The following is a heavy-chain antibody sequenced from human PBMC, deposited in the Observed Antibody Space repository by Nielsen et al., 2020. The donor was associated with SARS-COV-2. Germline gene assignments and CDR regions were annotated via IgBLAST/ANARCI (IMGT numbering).Heavy chain of an antibody. J-gene: IGHJ3*02. V-gene: IGHV4-61*08. CDR1: GGSISSGGYY. CDR3: ARVEGITIFGVVIIGAFDI. D-gene: IGHD3-3*01. Sequence: SETLSLTCTVSGGSISSGGYYWSWIRQPPGKGLEWIGYIYYSGSTNYNPSLKSRVTISVDTSKNQFSLKLSSVTAADTAVYYCARVEGITIFGVVIIGAFDIWGQGTMVTVSS. CDR2: IYYSGST.